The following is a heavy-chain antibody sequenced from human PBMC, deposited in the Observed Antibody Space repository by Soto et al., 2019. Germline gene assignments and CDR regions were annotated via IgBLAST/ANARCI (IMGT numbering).Heavy chain of an antibody. D-gene: IGHD2-15*01. V-gene: IGHV1-18*01. CDR3: VSLVVVAATRAFDI. CDR2: ISAYNGNT. J-gene: IGHJ3*02. Sequence: ASVPVSCKASCYTFPSYGIIWVRQAPGQGLEWMGWISAYNGNTNYAQKLQGRVTMTTDASTSTAYMELRSLRSDDTAVYYCVSLVVVAATRAFDIWGQGTMVTVSS. CDR1: CYTFPSYG.